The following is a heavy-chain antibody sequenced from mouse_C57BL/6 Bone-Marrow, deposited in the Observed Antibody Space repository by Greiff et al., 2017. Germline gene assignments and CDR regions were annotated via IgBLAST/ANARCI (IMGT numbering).Heavy chain of an antibody. CDR2: INPSSGYT. D-gene: IGHD1-1*01. V-gene: IGHV1-7*01. CDR3: AITTVARDGDFDV. J-gene: IGHJ1*03. CDR1: GYTFTSYW. Sequence: QVQLQQSGAELAKPGASVKLSCKASGYTFTSYWMHWVKQRPGQGLEWIGYINPSSGYTKYNQKFKDKATLTADKSSSTAYMQLSSLTYEDSAVYYCAITTVARDGDFDVWGTGTTVTVSS.